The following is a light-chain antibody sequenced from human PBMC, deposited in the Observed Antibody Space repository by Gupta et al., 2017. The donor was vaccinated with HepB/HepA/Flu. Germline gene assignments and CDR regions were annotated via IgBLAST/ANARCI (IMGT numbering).Light chain of an antibody. CDR3: MQGTFWRT. J-gene: IGKJ1*01. CDR2: KVS. V-gene: IGKV2-30*02. CDR1: QSLVHTDGYIY. Sequence: EVVMTQSPLSLPVTLGQSASISCKSSQSLVHTDGYIYLNWFHQRPGQSPRRIIYKVSKSDSGVPDRFSGSGSGTDFTLKSSRGEAEDVGVYYGMQGTFWRTFGQGTKVEI.